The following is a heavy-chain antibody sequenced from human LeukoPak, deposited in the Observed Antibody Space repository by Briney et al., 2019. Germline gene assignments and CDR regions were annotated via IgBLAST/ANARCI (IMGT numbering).Heavy chain of an antibody. CDR3: ATEGLAGTGTQWHIVGI. CDR1: GGPFRGDH. J-gene: IGHJ3*02. D-gene: IGHD6-13*01. V-gene: IGHV4-34*01. CDR2: INHSGTT. Sequence: PSETLSLTCAVSGGPFRGDHWSWIRQPPGKGLEWIGEINHSGTTNYNPSLKSRPTISLDTSKNQVSLNLSSVTAADTAVYYCATEGLAGTGTQWHIVGIWGQGTMVT.